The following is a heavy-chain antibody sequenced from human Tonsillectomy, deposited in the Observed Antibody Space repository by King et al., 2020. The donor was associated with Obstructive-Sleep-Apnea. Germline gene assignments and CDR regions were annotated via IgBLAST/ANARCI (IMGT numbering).Heavy chain of an antibody. D-gene: IGHD3-10*01. V-gene: IGHV4-31*03. J-gene: IGHJ4*02. Sequence: QLQESGPGLVKPSQTLSLTCTVSGGSISSGSYCWSWIRQPPAKGLEWSGYHYYSGSTYYNPSLKSRATISVDTSQTQCALKLSSVTAADTAVYYLARVHSGITMVRGVIDYWGQGTLVTVSS. CDR2: HYYSGST. CDR3: ARVHSGITMVRGVIDY. CDR1: GGSISSGSYC.